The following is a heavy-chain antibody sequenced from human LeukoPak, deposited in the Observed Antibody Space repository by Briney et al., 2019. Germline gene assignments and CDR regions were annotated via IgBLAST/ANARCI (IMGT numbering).Heavy chain of an antibody. CDR1: GYTFTSYG. CDR2: VSAYNGNT. D-gene: IGHD3-10*01. CDR3: ARYRWFGELFYWFDP. Sequence: GASVKVSCKASGYTFTSYGISWGRQAPGQGLEWMGWVSAYNGNTNYAQKLQGRVTMTTDTSTSTAYMELRSLRSDDTAVYYCARYRWFGELFYWFDPWGQGTLVTVSS. V-gene: IGHV1-18*01. J-gene: IGHJ5*02.